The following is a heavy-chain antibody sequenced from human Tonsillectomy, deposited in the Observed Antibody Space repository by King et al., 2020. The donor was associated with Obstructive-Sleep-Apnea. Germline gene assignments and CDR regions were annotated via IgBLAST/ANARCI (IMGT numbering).Heavy chain of an antibody. CDR1: GFTFDDYA. Sequence: VQLVESGGGLVQPGRSLRLSCAASGFTFDDYAMHWVRQAPGKGLEWVSGIIWNSGSIGYADSVKGRFTISRDNAKNSLYLQMNSLRAEDTALYYCAKDIVATIPGYSYALPRADYWGQGTLVTVSS. J-gene: IGHJ4*02. V-gene: IGHV3-9*01. CDR3: AKDIVATIPGYSYALPRADY. D-gene: IGHD5-12*01. CDR2: IIWNSGSI.